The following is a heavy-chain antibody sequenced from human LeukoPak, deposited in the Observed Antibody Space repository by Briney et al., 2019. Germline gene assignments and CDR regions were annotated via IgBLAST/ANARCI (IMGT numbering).Heavy chain of an antibody. V-gene: IGHV4-34*01. D-gene: IGHD3-10*01. CDR3: AASLWFGIYPDY. J-gene: IGHJ4*02. CDR1: SGSFSGYY. CDR2: FNHNWGA. Sequence: SETLSLTCAVYSGSFSGYYWTWFRRPPGKGLEWIGEFNHNWGAKYNPSLKSRVTTSVDTSKNHLSLSLNSVTTADTAVYYCAASLWFGIYPDYWGQGSLVTVSS.